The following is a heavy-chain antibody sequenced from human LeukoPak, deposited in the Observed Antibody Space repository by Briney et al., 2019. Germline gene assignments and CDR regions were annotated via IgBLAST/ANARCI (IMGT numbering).Heavy chain of an antibody. D-gene: IGHD6-19*01. CDR3: ARDPTPLAGTSRVDY. CDR1: GFTFSNYW. Sequence: GGSLRLSCAASGFTFSNYWMHWVRQAPGKGLVWVSRINGDGSSTSYADSVKGRFTISRDNAKNTLYLQMNSLSADDTAVYYCARDPTPLAGTSRVDYWGQGTLVTVSS. CDR2: INGDGSST. V-gene: IGHV3-74*01. J-gene: IGHJ4*02.